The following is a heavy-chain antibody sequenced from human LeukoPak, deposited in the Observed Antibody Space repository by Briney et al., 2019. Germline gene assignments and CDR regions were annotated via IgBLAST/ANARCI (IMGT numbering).Heavy chain of an antibody. Sequence: GGSLRLSCAASEFTFSSYEMNWVRQAPGKGLEWVSYISISGSTIYHADSVKGRFTISRDNAKNSLNLQMNSLRAEDTAVYYCARESLITRPFGFDIWGQGTMVTVSS. D-gene: IGHD1-14*01. V-gene: IGHV3-48*03. CDR3: ARESLITRPFGFDI. J-gene: IGHJ3*02. CDR2: ISISGSTI. CDR1: EFTFSSYE.